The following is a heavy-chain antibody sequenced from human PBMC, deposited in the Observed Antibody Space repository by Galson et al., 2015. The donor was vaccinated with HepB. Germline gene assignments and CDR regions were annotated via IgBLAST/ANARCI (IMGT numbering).Heavy chain of an antibody. CDR3: AKVFSYGSYGFDY. CDR2: ISYDGSNK. J-gene: IGHJ4*02. V-gene: IGHV3-30*18. Sequence: SLRLSCAASGFTFSSYGMHWVRQAPGKGLEWVAVISYDGSNKYYAGSVKGRFTISRDNSKNTLYLQMNSLRAEDTAVYYCAKVFSYGSYGFDYWGQGTLVTVSS. CDR1: GFTFSSYG. D-gene: IGHD5-18*01.